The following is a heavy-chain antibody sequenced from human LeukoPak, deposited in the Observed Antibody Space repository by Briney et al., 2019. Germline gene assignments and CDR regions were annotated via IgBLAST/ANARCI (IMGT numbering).Heavy chain of an antibody. Sequence: GASVKVSCKASGYTFTGYYMHWVRQAPGQGLEWMGWINPNSGGTNYAQKFQGRVTMTRDTSISTAYMELSRLRSDDTAVYYCAREPWSGQDAFDIRGQGTMVTVSS. D-gene: IGHD3-3*01. J-gene: IGHJ3*02. V-gene: IGHV1-2*02. CDR1: GYTFTGYY. CDR3: AREPWSGQDAFDI. CDR2: INPNSGGT.